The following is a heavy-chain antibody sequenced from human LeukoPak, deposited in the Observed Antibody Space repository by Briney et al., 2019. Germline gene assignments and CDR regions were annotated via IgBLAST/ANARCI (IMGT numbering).Heavy chain of an antibody. CDR2: IYTSGST. Sequence: KPSETLSLTCTVSGGSISSYYWSRIRQPAGKGLEWIGRIYTSGSTNYNPSLKSRVTMSVDTSKNQFSLKLSSVTAADTAVYYCARDSQYYDYVWGSYRPYYFDYWGQGALVTVSS. CDR3: ARDSQYYDYVWGSYRPYYFDY. V-gene: IGHV4-4*07. J-gene: IGHJ4*02. CDR1: GGSISSYY. D-gene: IGHD3-16*02.